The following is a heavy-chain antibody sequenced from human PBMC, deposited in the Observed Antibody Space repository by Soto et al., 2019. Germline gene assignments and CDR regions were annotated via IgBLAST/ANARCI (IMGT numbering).Heavy chain of an antibody. D-gene: IGHD6-13*01. CDR1: GYSFTSYW. J-gene: IGHJ4*02. CDR2: IDPSDSYT. CDR3: ARLQEAAGDNDLTFDY. Sequence: EVQLVQSGAEVKKPGESLRISCKGSGYSFTSYWISWVRQMPGKGLEWMGRIDPSDSYTNYSPSFQGHVTISTDKSISTAYLQWSSLKASDTAMYYCARLQEAAGDNDLTFDYWGQGTLVTVSS. V-gene: IGHV5-10-1*01.